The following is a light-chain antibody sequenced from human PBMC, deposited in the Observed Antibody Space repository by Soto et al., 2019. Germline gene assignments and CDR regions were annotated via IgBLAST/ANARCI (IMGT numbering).Light chain of an antibody. CDR2: GAS. CDR3: QQYDDWRLLT. J-gene: IGKJ4*01. Sequence: EVVMTQSPATLSVSPGDKATLSCRASQSVSSHLAWYQQKPGQAPRLLIYGASTRASGVSARFSGSGSGTEFTLTISSLQSEDFAIYYCQQYDDWRLLTFGGGTKVEI. CDR1: QSVSSH. V-gene: IGKV3-15*01.